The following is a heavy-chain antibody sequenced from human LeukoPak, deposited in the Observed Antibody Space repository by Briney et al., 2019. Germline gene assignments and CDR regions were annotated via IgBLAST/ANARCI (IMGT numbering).Heavy chain of an antibody. CDR3: ARLPESWNEYGRLEY. J-gene: IGHJ4*02. Sequence: SQTLTLTCAVSGDSISSGRHYSNWIRQRPGNGLEWIGYIFHTGSTYYNPSLKSRVTISVDTSKSQFSLKLTSVTAADTAVYYCARLPESWNEYGRLEYWGQGALVTVSS. CDR1: GDSISSGRHY. CDR2: IFHTGST. V-gene: IGHV4-31*11. D-gene: IGHD1-1*01.